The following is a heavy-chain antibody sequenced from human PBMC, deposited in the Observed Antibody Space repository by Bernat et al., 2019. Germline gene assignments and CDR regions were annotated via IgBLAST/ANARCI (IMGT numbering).Heavy chain of an antibody. D-gene: IGHD2-21*01. J-gene: IGHJ2*01. V-gene: IGHV3-48*03. CDR2: ISSSSSYI. CDR1: GFTFSSYE. Sequence: EVQLVESGGGLVQPGGSLRLSCAASGFTFSSYEMNWVRQAPGKGLEWVSSISSSSSYIYYADSVKGRFTISRDNAKNSLYLQMNSLRAEDTAVYYCARDLAPLIGTLVRDWYFDLWGRGTLVTVSS. CDR3: ARDLAPLIGTLVRDWYFDL.